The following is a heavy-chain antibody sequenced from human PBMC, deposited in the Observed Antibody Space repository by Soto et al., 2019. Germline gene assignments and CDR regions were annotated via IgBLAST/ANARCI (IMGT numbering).Heavy chain of an antibody. D-gene: IGHD1-26*01. V-gene: IGHV3-33*01. CDR3: ARDRRMGATYYFDY. Sequence: GGSLRLSCAASGFTFSSYGMHWVRQAPGKGLEWVAVIWYDGSNKYYADSVKGRFTISRDNSKNTLYLQMNGLRAEDTAVYYCARDRRMGATYYFDYWGQGTLVTVSS. J-gene: IGHJ4*02. CDR1: GFTFSSYG. CDR2: IWYDGSNK.